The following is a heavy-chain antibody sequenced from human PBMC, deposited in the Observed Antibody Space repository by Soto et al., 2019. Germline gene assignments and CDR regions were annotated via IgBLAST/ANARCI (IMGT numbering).Heavy chain of an antibody. V-gene: IGHV3-23*01. CDR3: AKDGAYGDYFDY. CDR1: GFTFSGYA. CDR2: ISGSGGST. Sequence: EVQLLESGGGLVQPGGSLRLSCAASGFTFSGYAMSWVRQAPGKGLEWVSAISGSGGSTYYADSVKGRFTISRDNSKNTLYLQMNSLRAEDTAVYYCAKDGAYGDYFDYWGQGTLVTVSS. J-gene: IGHJ4*02. D-gene: IGHD4-17*01.